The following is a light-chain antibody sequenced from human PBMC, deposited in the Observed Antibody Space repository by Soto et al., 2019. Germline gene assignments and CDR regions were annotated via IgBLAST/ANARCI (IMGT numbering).Light chain of an antibody. CDR1: QGIFSY. CDR2: GAS. Sequence: DIHLSHSPSFLSASVVDSVTITCRASQGIFSYLAWYQQKPGKAPELLIYGASTLQSGVPSRFSGRGSGKEFTLTISNLQAEDVATYFCQQLNNYPPTFGQGTRLEI. J-gene: IGKJ5*01. CDR3: QQLNNYPPT. V-gene: IGKV1-9*01.